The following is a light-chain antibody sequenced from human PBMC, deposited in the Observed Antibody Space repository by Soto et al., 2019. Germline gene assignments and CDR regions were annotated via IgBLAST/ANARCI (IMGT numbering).Light chain of an antibody. J-gene: IGLJ1*01. CDR3: SSYTSSSPYV. Sequence: QSALTQPASVSGSPGQSITISCTGTSSDVGGYNHVSWYQQHPGKAPKLMIYEVSNRPSGVSNRFSGSKSGNTASLTISGLQAEDEADYYCSSYTSSSPYVFGTGTKLTVL. CDR1: SSDVGGYNH. CDR2: EVS. V-gene: IGLV2-14*01.